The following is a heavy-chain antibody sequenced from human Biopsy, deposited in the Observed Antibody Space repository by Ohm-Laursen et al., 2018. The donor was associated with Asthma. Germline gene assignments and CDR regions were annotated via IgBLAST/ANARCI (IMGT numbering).Heavy chain of an antibody. V-gene: IGHV3-30*18. D-gene: IGHD5-12*01. CDR3: AKRRGYSGHDNDY. J-gene: IGHJ4*02. CDR1: GFMFRSFG. CDR2: IAYDGSDK. Sequence: SLRLSCSASGFMFRSFGMHWVRQAPGKGLEWVAVIAYDGSDKFYEDSVKGRFTISRDNSKNTLYPQMNSLRTEDTAVYYCAKRRGYSGHDNDYWGQGTLVIVSS.